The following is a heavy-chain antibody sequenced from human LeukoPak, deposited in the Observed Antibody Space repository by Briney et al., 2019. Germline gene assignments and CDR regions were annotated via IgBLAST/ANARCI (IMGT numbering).Heavy chain of an antibody. Sequence: SETLSLTCAVYGDSFSGYYWSWIRQSPGTGLEWIGEVNDRGTTNYNPNLKSRVTISVATSSNQFSLRLTSVTAADTAIYFCATRRGGPYPYYFDHWDQGALVTVSS. CDR2: VNDRGTT. V-gene: IGHV4-34*01. J-gene: IGHJ4*02. CDR1: GDSFSGYY. D-gene: IGHD2-15*01. CDR3: ATRRGGPYPYYFDH.